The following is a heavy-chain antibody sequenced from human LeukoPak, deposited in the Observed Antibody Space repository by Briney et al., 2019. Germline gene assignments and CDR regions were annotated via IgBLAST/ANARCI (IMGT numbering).Heavy chain of an antibody. Sequence: ASVKVSCKASGYSFTNNAVSWVRQAPGQGLEWMGWINPLNGHTDYAQKFQGRVTMTRDTNTGTLYMELRSLRSDDTAVYYCAREGDFGSYPFDHWGQGTLVIVAS. V-gene: IGHV1-18*04. CDR3: AREGDFGSYPFDH. D-gene: IGHD3-3*01. J-gene: IGHJ4*02. CDR1: GYSFTNNA. CDR2: INPLNGHT.